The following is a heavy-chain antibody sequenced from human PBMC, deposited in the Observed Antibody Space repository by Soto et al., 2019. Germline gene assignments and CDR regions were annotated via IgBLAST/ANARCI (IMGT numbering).Heavy chain of an antibody. Sequence: QLRESGPGLVKPSGTLSLTCFVSGASISSTYWWSWVRQTPGKRLEWIGQIYHTGTTSYNPSLKNRVTISLDKSNNPFSLRLTSMTAADTAVYYCATLPPRIVVVMTDLPTWGQGTLVTVSS. CDR2: IYHTGTT. CDR3: ATLPPRIVVVMTDLPT. D-gene: IGHD2-15*01. V-gene: IGHV4-4*02. J-gene: IGHJ5*02. CDR1: GASISSTYW.